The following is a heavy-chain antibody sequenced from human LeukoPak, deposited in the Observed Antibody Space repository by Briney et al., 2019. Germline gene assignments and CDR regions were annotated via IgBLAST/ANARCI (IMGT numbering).Heavy chain of an antibody. CDR2: INPNSGGT. CDR1: GYTFTGYY. Sequence: ASVKVSCKASGYTFTGYYMHWVRQAPGRGLEWMGWINPNSGGTNYAQKFQGRVTMTRDTSISTAYMELSRLRSDDTAVYYCARARHYYDSSGYPRSFDYWGQGTLVTVSS. D-gene: IGHD3-22*01. V-gene: IGHV1-2*02. J-gene: IGHJ4*02. CDR3: ARARHYYDSSGYPRSFDY.